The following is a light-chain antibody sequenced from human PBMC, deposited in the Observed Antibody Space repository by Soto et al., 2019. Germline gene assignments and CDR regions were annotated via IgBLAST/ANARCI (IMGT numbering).Light chain of an antibody. CDR1: QSVSSN. J-gene: IGKJ1*01. Sequence: EIVMTQSPATLSVSPGERATLSCRASQSVSSNLAWYQQKPGQAPRLLIYGASTRATGIPATFSGSGSGTEFTLTISSLQSEDFAVYYCQQYNNWPRTXGQGTKVDI. CDR3: QQYNNWPRT. CDR2: GAS. V-gene: IGKV3-15*01.